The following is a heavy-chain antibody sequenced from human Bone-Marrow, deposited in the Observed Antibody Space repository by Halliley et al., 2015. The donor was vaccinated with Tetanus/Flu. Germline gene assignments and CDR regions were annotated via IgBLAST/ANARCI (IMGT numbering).Heavy chain of an antibody. J-gene: IGHJ4*02. CDR3: ARDTKTRPGTT. Sequence: GLVKPSGTLSLTCAVSGGSISSIYYWTWVRQPPGKGLEWIGEIYHSGAANYNPSLKSRVTISVDKSKNQFSLKLTSVTAADTAVFYCARDTKTRPGTTWGQGTLVTVSS. D-gene: IGHD1-1*01. CDR2: IYHSGAA. V-gene: IGHV4-4*02. CDR1: GGSISSIYY.